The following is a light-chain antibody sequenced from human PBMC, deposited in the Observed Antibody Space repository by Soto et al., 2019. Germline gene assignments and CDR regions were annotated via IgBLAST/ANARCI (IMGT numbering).Light chain of an antibody. J-gene: IGKJ5*01. V-gene: IGKV3-11*01. Sequence: EIALTQSPATLSLSPGDRATLSCRASQSVSRYLAWYQQTPGQAPRLXXYDASNRANGIPARFSGSGSGTDFTLTISSLEPEDFAVYDCQQRSNWLPITFGQGTRLEIK. CDR3: QQRSNWLPIT. CDR2: DAS. CDR1: QSVSRY.